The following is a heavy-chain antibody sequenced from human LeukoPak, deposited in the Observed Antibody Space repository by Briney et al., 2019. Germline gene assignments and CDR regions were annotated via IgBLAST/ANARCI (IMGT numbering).Heavy chain of an antibody. J-gene: IGHJ4*02. D-gene: IGHD2-8*01. CDR2: IIPIFGIA. V-gene: IGHV1-69*17. CDR1: GGTFSSYA. CDR3: ASRPPEDIVLMV. Sequence: SVKVSCKASGGTFSSYAISWVRQAPGQGLEWMGGIIPIFGIANYAQKFQGRVTITADKSTSTAYMELSSLRSEDTAVYYCASRPPEDIVLMVWGQGTLVTVSS.